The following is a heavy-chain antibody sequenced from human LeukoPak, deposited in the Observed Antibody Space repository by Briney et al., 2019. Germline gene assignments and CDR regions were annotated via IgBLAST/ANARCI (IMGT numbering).Heavy chain of an antibody. CDR3: AKDRQYKGDYDLWSGYYTYYYYGMDV. D-gene: IGHD3-3*01. CDR1: GFTFSSYA. J-gene: IGHJ6*02. V-gene: IGHV3-23*01. CDR2: ISGSGGST. Sequence: GGSLRLSCAASGFTFSSYAMSWVRQAPGKGLEWVSAISGSGGSTYYADSVKGRFTISRDNSKNTLYLQMNSLRAKDTAVYYCAKDRQYKGDYDLWSGYYTYYYYGMDVWGQGTTVTVSS.